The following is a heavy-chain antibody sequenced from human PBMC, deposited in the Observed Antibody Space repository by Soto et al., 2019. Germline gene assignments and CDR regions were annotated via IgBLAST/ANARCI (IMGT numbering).Heavy chain of an antibody. CDR3: ARGIRVLYSSSSSEYFQH. CDR2: ISSSSSTI. Sequence: GGSLRLSCAASGFTFSSYSMNWVRQAPGKGLEWVSYISSSSSTIYYADSVKGRFTISRDNAKNSLYLQMNSLRAEDTAVYYCARGIRVLYSSSSSEYFQHWGQGTLVTVSS. J-gene: IGHJ1*01. CDR1: GFTFSSYS. D-gene: IGHD6-13*01. V-gene: IGHV3-48*01.